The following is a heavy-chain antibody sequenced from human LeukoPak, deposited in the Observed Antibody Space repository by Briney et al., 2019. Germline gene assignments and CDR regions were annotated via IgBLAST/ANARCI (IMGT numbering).Heavy chain of an antibody. Sequence: GGSLRLSCTVSGFAFSDYGMNWVRQAPGKGLEWVSAISGSGGSTYYADSVKGRFTISRDNSKNTLYLQMNSLRAEDTAVYYCAKAKTGPFDYWGQGTLVTVSS. J-gene: IGHJ4*02. CDR1: GFAFSDYG. CDR3: AKAKTGPFDY. V-gene: IGHV3-23*01. CDR2: ISGSGGST.